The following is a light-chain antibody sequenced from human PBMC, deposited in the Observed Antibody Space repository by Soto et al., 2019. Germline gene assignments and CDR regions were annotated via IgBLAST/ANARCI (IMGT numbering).Light chain of an antibody. CDR2: GAS. CDR1: QSVSST. V-gene: IGKV3-15*01. Sequence: EIVMPQSPATLSVSPGERATLSCRASQSVSSTLAWYQQKPGQAPRLLIYGASTRATGIPGRFSGTGSGTEFTLTISSLQSEDCAVYYCQQYYNWPRTFGQGTRLEIK. CDR3: QQYYNWPRT. J-gene: IGKJ2*01.